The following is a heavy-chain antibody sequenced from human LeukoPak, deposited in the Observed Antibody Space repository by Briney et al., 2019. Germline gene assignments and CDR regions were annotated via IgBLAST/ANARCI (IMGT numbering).Heavy chain of an antibody. V-gene: IGHV3-23*01. J-gene: IGHJ4*02. CDR2: ISASAGTT. Sequence: GGSLRLSCSASGFTFTNYTMSWVRQAPGEGLEWVSAISASAGTTAYADSAKGRFTISRDNAKNTLYLQMSSLRAEDTAVYYCAKATSSGYYRSSDYWGQGTLVTVSS. CDR3: AKATSSGYYRSSDY. CDR1: GFTFTNYT. D-gene: IGHD3-22*01.